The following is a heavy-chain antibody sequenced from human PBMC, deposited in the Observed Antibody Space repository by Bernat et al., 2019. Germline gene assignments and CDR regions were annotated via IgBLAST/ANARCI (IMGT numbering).Heavy chain of an antibody. D-gene: IGHD3-9*01. Sequence: EVQVLESGGGLVQPGGSLRLSCAASGFSFRDYAMSWVRQAPGKGLEWVSSIRGGGGDTYYANSVKGRFTISRDNSKNTLYLQMSVLGAEDTAVYYCAKGNYDILTGYYSYYYYALDVWGQGTTVTVSS. CDR2: IRGGGGDT. J-gene: IGHJ6*02. CDR3: AKGNYDILTGYYSYYYYALDV. V-gene: IGHV3-23*01. CDR1: GFSFRDYA.